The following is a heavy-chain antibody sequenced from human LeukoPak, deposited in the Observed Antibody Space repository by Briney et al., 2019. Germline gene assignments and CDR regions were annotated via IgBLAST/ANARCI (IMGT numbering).Heavy chain of an antibody. V-gene: IGHV1-69*13. CDR3: ANTLTYYYDSSGYYFDY. J-gene: IGHJ4*02. CDR2: IIPIFGTA. Sequence: ASVKVSCKASGGTFSSYAISWVRQAPGQGLEWMGGIIPIFGTANYAQKFQGRVTITADESTSTAYMELNSLRAEDTAVYYCANTLTYYYDSSGYYFDYWGQGTLVTVSS. CDR1: GGTFSSYA. D-gene: IGHD3-22*01.